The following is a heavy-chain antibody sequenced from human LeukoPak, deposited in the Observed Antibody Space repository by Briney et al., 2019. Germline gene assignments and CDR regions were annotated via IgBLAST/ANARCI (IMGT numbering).Heavy chain of an antibody. CDR1: GGSFSGYY. Sequence: PSETLSLTCAVYGGSFSGYYWSWIRQPPGKGLEWIGEINHSGSTNYNPSLKSRVTISVDTSKNQFSLKLSSVTAADTAVYYCARHGSGRTFDYWGQGTLVTVSS. J-gene: IGHJ4*02. V-gene: IGHV4-34*01. CDR2: INHSGST. CDR3: ARHGSGRTFDY. D-gene: IGHD3-3*01.